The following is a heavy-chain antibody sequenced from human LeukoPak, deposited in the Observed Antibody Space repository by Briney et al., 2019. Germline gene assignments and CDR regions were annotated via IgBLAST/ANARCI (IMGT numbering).Heavy chain of an antibody. J-gene: IGHJ5*02. CDR2: IYYSGST. V-gene: IGHV4-59*08. Sequence: SETLSLTCTVSGGSISSYYWSWIRQPPGKGLEWIGYIYYSGSTNYNPSLKSRVTISVDTSKNQFSLKLSSVTAADTAVYYCARHEWRRWFGVNWFDPWGQGTLVTVSS. D-gene: IGHD3-10*01. CDR3: ARHEWRRWFGVNWFDP. CDR1: GGSISSYY.